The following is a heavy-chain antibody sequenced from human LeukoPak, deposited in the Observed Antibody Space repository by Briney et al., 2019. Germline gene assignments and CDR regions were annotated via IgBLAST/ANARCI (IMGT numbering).Heavy chain of an antibody. Sequence: GESLKISCRGSGYSFSNYWIGWVRQMPGKGLEWMGIIYPGDSDTRYSPSFQGQVTISADKSISTAYLQWSSLKASDTAMYYCARHVNHRVAGMDYWGQGTLVTVSS. CDR3: ARHVNHRVAGMDY. V-gene: IGHV5-51*01. D-gene: IGHD6-19*01. J-gene: IGHJ4*02. CDR1: GYSFSNYW. CDR2: IYPGDSDT.